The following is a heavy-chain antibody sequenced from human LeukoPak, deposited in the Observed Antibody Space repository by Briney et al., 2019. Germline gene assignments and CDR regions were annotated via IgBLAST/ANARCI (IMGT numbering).Heavy chain of an antibody. CDR3: ARAGDYYDGSGYYYEYYFDY. Sequence: SETLSLTCAVSGGSISSGGYSWSWIRQPPGKGLEWIGYIYHSGSTYYNPSLKSRVTISVDRSKNQFSLKLSSVTAADTAVYYCARAGDYYDGSGYYYEYYFDYWGQGTLVTVSS. CDR1: GGSISSGGYS. J-gene: IGHJ4*02. V-gene: IGHV4-30-2*01. D-gene: IGHD3-22*01. CDR2: IYHSGST.